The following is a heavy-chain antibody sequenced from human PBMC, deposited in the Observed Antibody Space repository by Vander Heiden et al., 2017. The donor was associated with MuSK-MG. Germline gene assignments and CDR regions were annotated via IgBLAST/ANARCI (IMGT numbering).Heavy chain of an antibody. V-gene: IGHV4-59*08. CDR2: IYYSGST. Sequence: QVQLQESGPGLVKPSETLSLPCTVSGGSISSYYWRWIRPPPGKGLEWIGYIYYSGSTNYNPSLKSRVTISVDTSKNQFSLKRSSVTAADTAVYYCARSVSNYPYYYYYYYMDVWGKGTTVTVSS. CDR3: ARSVSNYPYYYYYYYMDV. D-gene: IGHD4-4*01. CDR1: GGSISSYY. J-gene: IGHJ6*03.